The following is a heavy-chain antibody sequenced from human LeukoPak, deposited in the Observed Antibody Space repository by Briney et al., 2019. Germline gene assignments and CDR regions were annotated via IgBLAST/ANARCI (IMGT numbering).Heavy chain of an antibody. Sequence: GSLRLSCAASGFTVSSNYMSWVRQAPGKGLEWVSVIYSGGSTYYADSVKGRFTISRDDSKNTLYPQMNSLRAEDTAVYYCAELGITMIGGVWGKGTTVTISS. CDR1: GFTVSSNY. CDR3: AELGITMIGGV. CDR2: IYSGGST. J-gene: IGHJ6*04. V-gene: IGHV3-66*01. D-gene: IGHD3-10*02.